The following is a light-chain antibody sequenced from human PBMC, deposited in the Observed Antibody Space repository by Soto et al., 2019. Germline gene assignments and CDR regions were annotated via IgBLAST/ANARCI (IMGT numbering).Light chain of an antibody. Sequence: QSALTQPASVSGSPGLSIAISCTGTSRDVGVYNSVSWYQQQPGKVPKLMIYDVSSRPSGVSNRFSGSKSGNTASLTISGLQAEDEGDYYCSSYTTGGSYVFGTGTKLTVL. J-gene: IGLJ1*01. CDR1: SRDVGVYNS. V-gene: IGLV2-14*01. CDR3: SSYTTGGSYV. CDR2: DVS.